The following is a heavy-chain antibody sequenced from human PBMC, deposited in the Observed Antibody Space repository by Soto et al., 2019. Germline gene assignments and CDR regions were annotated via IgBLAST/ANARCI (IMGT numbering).Heavy chain of an antibody. V-gene: IGHV3-30*18. Sequence: HPGGSLRLSCAASGFTFSSYGMHWVRQAPGKGLEWVAVISYDGSNKYYADSVKGRFTISRDNSKNTLYLQMNSLRAEDTAVYYCAKDESRGRYYDFWSGYYKAYYYGMDVWGQGTTVTVSS. CDR3: AKDESRGRYYDFWSGYYKAYYYGMDV. J-gene: IGHJ6*02. D-gene: IGHD3-3*01. CDR2: ISYDGSNK. CDR1: GFTFSSYG.